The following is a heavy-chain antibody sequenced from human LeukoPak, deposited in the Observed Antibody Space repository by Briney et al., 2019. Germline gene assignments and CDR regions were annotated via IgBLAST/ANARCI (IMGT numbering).Heavy chain of an antibody. J-gene: IGHJ4*02. D-gene: IGHD3-10*01. CDR3: ANFYYGSGTDPSSVTY. CDR2: IYSGGST. CDR1: GFTVSSNY. V-gene: IGHV3-53*05. Sequence: GGSLRLSCAASGFTVSSNYMSWVRQAPGKGLEWVSVIYSGGSTYYADSVKGRFTISRDNSKSTLYIQMNSLRAEDTAVYYCANFYYGSGTDPSSVTYWGQGTLVTVSS.